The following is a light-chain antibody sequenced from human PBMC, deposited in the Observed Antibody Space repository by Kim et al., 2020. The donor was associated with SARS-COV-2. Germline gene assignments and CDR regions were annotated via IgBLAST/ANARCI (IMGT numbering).Light chain of an antibody. V-gene: IGKV1-33*01. CDR1: QDISNH. CDR3: QQYDNLPT. CDR2: GAS. Sequence: SASVGDRVTITCQASQDISNHLNWYQQTPGKAPNLLIYGASKLETGVPSRFSGSGSGTDFTLTISSLQPEDIATYYCQQYDNLPTFGGGTKVDIK. J-gene: IGKJ4*01.